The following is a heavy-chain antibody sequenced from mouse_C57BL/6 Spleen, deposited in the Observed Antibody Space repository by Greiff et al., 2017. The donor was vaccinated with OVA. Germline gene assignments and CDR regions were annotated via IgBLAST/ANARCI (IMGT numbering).Heavy chain of an antibody. V-gene: IGHV6-3*01. CDR2: IRLKSDNYAT. CDR1: GFTFSNYW. Sequence: DVMLVDSGGGLVQPGGSMKLSCVASGFTFSNYWMNWVRQSPEKGLEWVAQIRLKSDNYATHYAESVKGRFTISRDDSKSSVYLQMNNLRAEDTGIYYCTGSNDGYCFFFDYWGQGTTLTVSS. CDR3: TGSNDGYCFFFDY. J-gene: IGHJ2*01. D-gene: IGHD2-3*01.